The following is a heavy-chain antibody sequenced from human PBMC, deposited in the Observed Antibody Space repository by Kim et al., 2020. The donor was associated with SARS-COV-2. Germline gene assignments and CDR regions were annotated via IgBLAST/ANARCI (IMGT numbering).Heavy chain of an antibody. CDR3: AAGGGHDFWSGIEIDF. D-gene: IGHD3-3*01. CDR2: IRGDSVDR. Sequence: GGSLRLSCTTSGFTFADYVMHWVRQAPGKGLQWVSLIRGDSVDRNYADSVRGRFTISRDNSKNSLYLEMNGLRNDDTAFYYCAAGGGHDFWSGIEIDFWGQGTLVTVSS. CDR1: GFTFADYV. J-gene: IGHJ4*02. V-gene: IGHV3-43*02.